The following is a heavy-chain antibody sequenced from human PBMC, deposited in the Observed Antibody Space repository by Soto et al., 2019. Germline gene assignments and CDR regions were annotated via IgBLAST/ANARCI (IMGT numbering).Heavy chain of an antibody. CDR2: ISAYNGNT. V-gene: IGHV1-18*04. CDR3: ARALVAYCDSSGSLSWFDP. CDR1: GYTFTSYG. D-gene: IGHD3-22*01. J-gene: IGHJ5*02. Sequence: ASVKVSCKASGYTFTSYGISWVRQAPGQGLEWMGWISAYNGNTNYAQKLQGRVTMTTDTSTSTAYMELRSLRSDDTAVYYCARALVAYCDSSGSLSWFDPWGQGTLVTVSS.